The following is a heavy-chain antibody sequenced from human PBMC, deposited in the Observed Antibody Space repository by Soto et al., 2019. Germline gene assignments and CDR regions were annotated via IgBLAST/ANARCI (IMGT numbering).Heavy chain of an antibody. CDR2: VRNNAGGGTA. J-gene: IGHJ4*02. CDR1: GFTFTNTW. Sequence: GGSLRLSCAASGFTFTNTWMNWVRQAPGKGLEWVGHVRNNAGGGTADYAAPVKGRFTISRDDSENTVYLQMNSLKTEDTAVYYCASDCLFASCDWGQGTLLTVSS. CDR3: ASDCLFASCD. V-gene: IGHV3-15*07. D-gene: IGHD3-16*01.